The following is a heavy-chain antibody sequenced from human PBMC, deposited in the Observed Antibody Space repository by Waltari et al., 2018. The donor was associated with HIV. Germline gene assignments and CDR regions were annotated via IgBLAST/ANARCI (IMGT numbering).Heavy chain of an antibody. CDR1: GFSVSNHW. CDR2: LNSDGSSR. V-gene: IGHV3-74*01. Sequence: VQLVESGGGSIKTGGSLRLSCTASGFSVSNHWMDWVGHGPGKGLVWVARLNSDGSSRNYADAVKGRFVISRDNARNTVYLQLNSLRVEDTAMYFCARASHYIEFSTFDGDYYFDVWGRGTRVAVSS. D-gene: IGHD2-15*01. CDR3: ARASHYIEFSTFDGDYYFDV. J-gene: IGHJ4*02.